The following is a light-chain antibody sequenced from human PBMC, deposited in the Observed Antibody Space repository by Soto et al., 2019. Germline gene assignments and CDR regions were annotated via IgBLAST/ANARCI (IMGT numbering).Light chain of an antibody. CDR3: QQSYSTPLT. V-gene: IGKV1-39*01. CDR1: QSSSSY. CDR2: AAS. Sequence: DSQMTQSPSALSASGGDRVAMTCRASQSSSSYLNWYQQKPGKAPKLLIYAASSLQSGVPSRFSGSGSGTDFTLTISSLQPEDFATYYCQQSYSTPLTFGGGTKV. J-gene: IGKJ4*01.